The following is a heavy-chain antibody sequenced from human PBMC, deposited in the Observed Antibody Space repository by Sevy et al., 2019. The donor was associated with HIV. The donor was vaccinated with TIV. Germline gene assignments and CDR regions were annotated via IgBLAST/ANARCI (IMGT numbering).Heavy chain of an antibody. V-gene: IGHV3-7*03. D-gene: IGHD2-2*01. CDR1: GFSFNKYW. J-gene: IGHJ6*02. CDR2: IKGDESEK. Sequence: GGSLRLSCGASGFSFNKYWMSWVRQAPGKGLEWVANIKGDESEKYYVDSVKGRFTISRDNAKNSLYLQMNSLRVEDTAVYYCARDCNSIRCLWGVDVWGQGTTVTVSS. CDR3: ARDCNSIRCLWGVDV.